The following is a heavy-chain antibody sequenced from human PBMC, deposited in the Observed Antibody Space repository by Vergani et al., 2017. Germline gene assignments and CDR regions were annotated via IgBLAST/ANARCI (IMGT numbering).Heavy chain of an antibody. J-gene: IGHJ3*02. V-gene: IGHV1-3*01. CDR3: ASGGGIVVVPAAADAFDI. CDR2: INAGNGNT. Sequence: QVQLVQSGAEVKKPGASVKVSCKASGYTFTSYAMHWVRQPPGQRLEWMGWINAGNGNTKYSQKFQGRVTITRDTSASTAYMELSSLRSEDTAVYYCASGGGIVVVPAAADAFDIWGQGTMVTVSS. D-gene: IGHD2-2*01. CDR1: GYTFTSYA.